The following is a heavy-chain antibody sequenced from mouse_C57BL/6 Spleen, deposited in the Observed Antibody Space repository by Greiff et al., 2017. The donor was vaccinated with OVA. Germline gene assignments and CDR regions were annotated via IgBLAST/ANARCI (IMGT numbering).Heavy chain of an antibody. CDR3: ARDYYYGSSLFDY. Sequence: EVKLVESGPGLVKPSQSLSLTCSVTGYSITSGYYWNWIRQFPGNKLEWMGYISYDGSNNYNPSLKNRISITRDTSKNQFFLKLNSVTTEDTATYYCARDYYYGSSLFDYWGQGSTLTVSS. CDR1: GYSITSGYY. J-gene: IGHJ2*01. D-gene: IGHD1-1*01. CDR2: ISYDGSN. V-gene: IGHV3-6*01.